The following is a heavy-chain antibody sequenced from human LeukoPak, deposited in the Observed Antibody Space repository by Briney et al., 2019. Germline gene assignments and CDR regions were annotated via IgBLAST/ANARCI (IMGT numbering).Heavy chain of an antibody. J-gene: IGHJ6*03. V-gene: IGHV4-34*01. Sequence: SETLSLTCAVYGGSFSGYYWRGIRQPPGKGRAGIGEINHCGSTNYNPSLKSRVTISVDTSKNQFSLKLSSVTAADTAVYYCARVGGYSSSWWDYYYYYMDVWGKGTTVTVSS. CDR1: GGSFSGYY. D-gene: IGHD6-13*01. CDR2: INHCGST. CDR3: ARVGGYSSSWWDYYYYYMDV.